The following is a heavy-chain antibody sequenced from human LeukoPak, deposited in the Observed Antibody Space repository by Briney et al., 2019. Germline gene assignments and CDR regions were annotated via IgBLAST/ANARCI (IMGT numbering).Heavy chain of an antibody. Sequence: GGSLRLPCAASGFTFSNYAMSWVRQAPGKGLEWVSAITGSGGNTYYADSVKGWFTISRDNSKNTLYLQMNSLRAEDTAVYYCAKWGDYDVLTGYYVSDYWGQGTLVTVSS. CDR1: GFTFSNYA. V-gene: IGHV3-23*01. CDR3: AKWGDYDVLTGYYVSDY. D-gene: IGHD3-9*01. CDR2: ITGSGGNT. J-gene: IGHJ4*02.